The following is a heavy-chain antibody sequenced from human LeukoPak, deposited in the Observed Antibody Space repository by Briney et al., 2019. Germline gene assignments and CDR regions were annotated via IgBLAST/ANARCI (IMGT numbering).Heavy chain of an antibody. D-gene: IGHD1-26*01. J-gene: IGHJ5*02. CDR1: GFTFSSYS. V-gene: IGHV3-21*04. CDR3: ARDGEVGVGRWFDP. Sequence: PGGSLRLSCAASGFTFSSYSMNWVRQAPGKGLEWVSSISSSSSYIYYADSVKGRFTFSRDNAKNSLSLQMNSLRAEDTAAYYCARDGEVGVGRWFDPWGQGTLVTVSS. CDR2: ISSSSSYI.